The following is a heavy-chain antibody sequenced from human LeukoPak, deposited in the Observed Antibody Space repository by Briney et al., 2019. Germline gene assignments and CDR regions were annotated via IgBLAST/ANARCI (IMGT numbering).Heavy chain of an antibody. V-gene: IGHV4-31*03. J-gene: IGHJ4*02. CDR3: VPDRDLLRLSY. D-gene: IGHD1-26*01. CDR2: IYYSGST. CDR1: GGSLSSGGYY. Sequence: ASETLSLTSTVSGGSLSSGGYYWSWIRQHPGKGLEWIGYIYYSGSTYYNPSLKSRVNISVDTSKNQFSLKLSSVTAADTAVYYCVPDRDLLRLSYWGQGTLVSVSS.